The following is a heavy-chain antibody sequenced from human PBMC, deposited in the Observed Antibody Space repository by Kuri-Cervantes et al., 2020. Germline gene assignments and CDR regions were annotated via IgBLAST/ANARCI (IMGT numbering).Heavy chain of an antibody. V-gene: IGHV3-33*03. CDR3: ARLVATNEPPDY. CDR1: GFTFSTYG. Sequence: GGSLRLSCAASGFTFSTYGMHWVRQAPGKGLEWVATIWYDGSNKHYSDSVKGRFTISRDNAKNSLYLQMNSLRAEDTAVYYCARLVATNEPPDYWGQGTLVTVSS. D-gene: IGHD5-12*01. J-gene: IGHJ4*02. CDR2: IWYDGSNK.